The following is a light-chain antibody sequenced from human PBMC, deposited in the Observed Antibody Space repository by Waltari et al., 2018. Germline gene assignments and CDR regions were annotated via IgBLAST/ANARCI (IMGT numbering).Light chain of an antibody. CDR1: SRDVGSHDFNL. Sequence: QSALTQPASVSGSPGQSITISCTGTSRDVGSHDFNLVSWYQQHPGKAPKLMIYEGNERPSGVSSRVSGSKSGNTASLTISGLQAEDEADYYCCSYAGSDTWVFGGGTKLTVL. J-gene: IGLJ3*02. CDR2: EGN. V-gene: IGLV2-23*01. CDR3: CSYAGSDTWV.